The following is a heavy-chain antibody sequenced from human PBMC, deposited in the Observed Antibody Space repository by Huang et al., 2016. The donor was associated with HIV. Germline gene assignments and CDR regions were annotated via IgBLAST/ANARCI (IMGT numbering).Heavy chain of an antibody. Sequence: QIQLAQSGAEVKKPGASVKVSCKASGYTFTNYDLNWVRQASGQGLEWKGWMNTKSGKVGYTKEIHGRVAILGNSSINTSYLEVTSLTSEDTAVYYCARGFGINYNHEAFDVWGQGTMVTVSS. D-gene: IGHD3-10*01. CDR1: GYTFTNYD. CDR2: MNTKSGKV. CDR3: ARGFGINYNHEAFDV. J-gene: IGHJ3*01. V-gene: IGHV1-8*01.